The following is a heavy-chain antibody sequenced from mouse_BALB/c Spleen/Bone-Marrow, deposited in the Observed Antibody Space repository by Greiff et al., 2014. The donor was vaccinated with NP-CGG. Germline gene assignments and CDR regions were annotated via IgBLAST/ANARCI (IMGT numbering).Heavy chain of an antibody. CDR2: IDPANGNT. V-gene: IGHV14-3*02. Sequence: EVQLQQSGAELVKPGASVKLSCTASGFNIKDTYMHWVKQRPEQGLEWIGRIDPANGNTKYDPKFQGKATITADTSSNIAYLQLSSLTSADTAVYYCAINYGNYYAMDYWGQGTSVTVSS. D-gene: IGHD2-1*01. CDR3: AINYGNYYAMDY. J-gene: IGHJ4*01. CDR1: GFNIKDTY.